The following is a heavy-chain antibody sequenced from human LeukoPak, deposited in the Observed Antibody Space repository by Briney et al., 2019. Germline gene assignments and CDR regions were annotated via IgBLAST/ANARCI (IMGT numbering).Heavy chain of an antibody. D-gene: IGHD4-17*01. J-gene: IGHJ4*02. CDR3: AKHPPTVTKDY. Sequence: PGGSLXLXCAXXXXXFSSYAMSWVRQAPGKGLEWVSAISGSGGSTYYADSVKGRFTISRDNSKNTLYLQMNSLRAEDTAVYYRAKHPPTVTKDYWGQGTLVTVSS. V-gene: IGHV3-23*01. CDR1: XXXFSSYA. CDR2: ISGSGGST.